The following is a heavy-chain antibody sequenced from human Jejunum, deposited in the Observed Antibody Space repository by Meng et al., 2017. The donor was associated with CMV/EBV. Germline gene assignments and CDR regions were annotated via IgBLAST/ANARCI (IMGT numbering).Heavy chain of an antibody. CDR1: GFTFSDHY. CDR2: IRTKANSYTT. J-gene: IGHJ4*02. CDR3: TRGPNWAYYFDY. V-gene: IGHV3-72*01. Sequence: GFTFSDHYMDWVRQAPGKGLEWVGHIRTKANSYTTEYAASVQGRFTISRDDSKNLLYLQMNSLKIEDTAVYYCTRGPNWAYYFDYWGQGTLVTVSS. D-gene: IGHD2-8*01.